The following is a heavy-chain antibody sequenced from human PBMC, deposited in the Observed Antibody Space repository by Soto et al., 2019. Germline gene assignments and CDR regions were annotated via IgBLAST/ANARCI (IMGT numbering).Heavy chain of an antibody. D-gene: IGHD2-2*01. J-gene: IGHJ4*02. CDR2: ISAYNGNT. CDR3: ARDRDIVVVPAAIFDY. CDR1: GYGFTSYG. Sequence: ASVKVSCKAGGYGFTSYGISWVRQAPGQGLEWMGWISAYNGNTNYAQKFQGRVTMTTDTSTSTAYMELRSLRSDDTAVYYCARDRDIVVVPAAIFDYWGQGTLVTVSS. V-gene: IGHV1-18*01.